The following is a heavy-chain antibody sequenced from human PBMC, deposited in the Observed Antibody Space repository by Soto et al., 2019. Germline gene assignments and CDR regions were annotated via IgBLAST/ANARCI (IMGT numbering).Heavy chain of an antibody. D-gene: IGHD4-17*01. CDR2: ISYAGSKK. Sequence: QVHLVEFGGGVVQPGRSLRLSCVASEFTFSTYAMHWVRQAPGKGLEWVALISYAGSKKYKADSVKGRFSISRDDSMNTLFLQMDSLRAEDTAIYYCARVSLYGDYGAGDYWGQGTLVTVAS. V-gene: IGHV3-30-3*01. CDR1: EFTFSTYA. CDR3: ARVSLYGDYGAGDY. J-gene: IGHJ4*02.